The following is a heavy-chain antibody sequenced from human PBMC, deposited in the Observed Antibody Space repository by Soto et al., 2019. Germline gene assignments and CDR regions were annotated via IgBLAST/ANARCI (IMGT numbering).Heavy chain of an antibody. V-gene: IGHV4-39*01. Sequence: PSETLSLTCTVSGGSVSNSNYYWGWIRQSPGKGLEWIGSVYYRGRSYSKSSVKSRVTISVDTSKNQFSLNLNSVTASDTAVYFCVSQRTSVLTQAYFDYWGPGARVTVPQ. CDR3: VSQRTSVLTQAYFDY. J-gene: IGHJ4*02. CDR1: GGSVSNSNYY. CDR2: VYYRGRS. D-gene: IGHD2-8*01.